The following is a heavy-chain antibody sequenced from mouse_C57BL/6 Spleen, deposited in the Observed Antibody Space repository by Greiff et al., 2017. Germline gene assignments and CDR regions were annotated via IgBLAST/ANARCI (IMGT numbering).Heavy chain of an antibody. CDR2: IHPSDSDT. CDR1: GYTFTSYW. D-gene: IGHD1-1*01. J-gene: IGHJ2*01. CDR3: AINSLYYYGSSYVVDY. Sequence: QVQLQQPGAELVKPGASVKVSCKASGYTFTSYWMHWVKQRPGQGLEWIGRIHPSDSDTNSSQKFQGKATLTVDKSSSTAYMQLSSLTSEYSAVYYCAINSLYYYGSSYVVDYWGQGTTLTVSS. V-gene: IGHV1-74*01.